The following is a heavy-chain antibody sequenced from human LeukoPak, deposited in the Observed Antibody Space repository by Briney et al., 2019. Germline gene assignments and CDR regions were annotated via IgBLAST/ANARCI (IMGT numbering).Heavy chain of an antibody. V-gene: IGHV3-48*04. CDR1: GFTFSSYG. J-gene: IGHJ4*02. Sequence: GGSLRLSCAASGFTFSSYGMNWVRQAPGKGLEWISYISSSSTIYYADSVKGRFTISRDNAKNSLYLQMNSLRAEDTAMYYCARTLMFGGVIVSASLDYWGLGILVTVSS. CDR2: ISSSSTI. CDR3: ARTLMFGGVIVSASLDY. D-gene: IGHD3-16*02.